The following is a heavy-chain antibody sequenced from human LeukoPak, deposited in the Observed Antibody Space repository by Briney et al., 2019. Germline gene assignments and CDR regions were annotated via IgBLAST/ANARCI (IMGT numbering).Heavy chain of an antibody. V-gene: IGHV4-38-2*02. J-gene: IGHJ4*02. D-gene: IGHD3-22*01. CDR2: IYHSGST. CDR1: GYSISSGYY. Sequence: PSETLSPTCTVSGYSISSGYYWGWIRQPPGKGLEWIGSIYHSGSTYYNPSLKSRVTISVDTSKNQFSLKLSSVTAADTAVYYCARSGSYYYDSSGSFDYWGQGTLVTVSS. CDR3: ARSGSYYYDSSGSFDY.